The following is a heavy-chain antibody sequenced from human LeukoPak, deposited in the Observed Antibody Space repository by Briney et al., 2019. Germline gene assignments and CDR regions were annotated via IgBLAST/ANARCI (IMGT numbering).Heavy chain of an antibody. V-gene: IGHV4-4*07. CDR3: AREDGQLVRSVFDY. Sequence: SETLSLTCTVSGGSISSYYWSWIRQPAGKGLEWIGRIYTSGSTNYNPSLKSRVTMSVDTPKNQFSLKLSPVTAADTAVYYCAREDGQLVRSVFDYWGQGTLVTVSS. J-gene: IGHJ4*02. D-gene: IGHD6-6*01. CDR1: GGSISSYY. CDR2: IYTSGST.